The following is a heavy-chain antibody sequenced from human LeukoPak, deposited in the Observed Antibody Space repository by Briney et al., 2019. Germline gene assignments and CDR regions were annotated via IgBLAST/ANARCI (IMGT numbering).Heavy chain of an antibody. CDR1: GFTFSSYG. Sequence: GGSLRLSCAASGFTFSSYGMHWVRQAPGKGLEWVAVISYDRSNKYYADSVKGRFTISRDNSKNTLYLQLNSLRAEDTAVYYCAKAGRESSGYLIDYWGQGTLVTVSS. CDR3: AKAGRESSGYLIDY. CDR2: ISYDRSNK. V-gene: IGHV3-30*18. D-gene: IGHD3-22*01. J-gene: IGHJ4*02.